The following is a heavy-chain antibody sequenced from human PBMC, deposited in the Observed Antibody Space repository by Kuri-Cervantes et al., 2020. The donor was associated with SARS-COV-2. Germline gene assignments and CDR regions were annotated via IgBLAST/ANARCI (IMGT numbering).Heavy chain of an antibody. CDR3: ARDKGAAGFYYYYGMDV. V-gene: IGHV3-7*03. J-gene: IGHJ6*02. Sequence: GGSLRLSCAASGFTFSSYWMSWVRQAPGKGLEWVANIKQDGSEKYYVDSVKGRFTISRDNAKNSLYLQMNSLRAEDTAVYYCARDKGAAGFYYYYGMDVWGQGTTVTVSS. CDR2: IKQDGSEK. D-gene: IGHD6-13*01. CDR1: GFTFSSYW.